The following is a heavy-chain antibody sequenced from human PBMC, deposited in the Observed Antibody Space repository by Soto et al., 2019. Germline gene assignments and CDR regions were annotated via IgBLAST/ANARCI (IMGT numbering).Heavy chain of an antibody. V-gene: IGHV3-23*01. CDR2: IGGSGGST. J-gene: IGHJ3*02. Sequence: GGSLRLSCAASGFTFSSYAMSWVRQAPGKGLEWVSAIGGSGGSTYYADSVKGRFTISRDNSKNTLYLQMNSLRAEDTAVYYCASLVRGTPRIWGQGTMVTVSS. CDR1: GFTFSSYA. CDR3: ASLVRGTPRI. D-gene: IGHD3-10*01.